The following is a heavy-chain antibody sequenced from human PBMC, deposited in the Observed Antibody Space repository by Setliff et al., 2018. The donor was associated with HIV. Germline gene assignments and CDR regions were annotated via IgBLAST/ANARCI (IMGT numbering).Heavy chain of an antibody. J-gene: IGHJ5*02. CDR2: IFNYGSP. D-gene: IGHD2-15*01. Sequence: SETLSLTCIVSGDSITTHYWSWIRQPPGKGLEWIGYIFNYGSPNYSPSLKSRVTILLDTSKNQFSLRLSSVTAADTAVYYCARVSRLHPFDPWGQGTLVTVSS. V-gene: IGHV4-59*11. CDR3: ARVSRLHPFDP. CDR1: GDSITTHY.